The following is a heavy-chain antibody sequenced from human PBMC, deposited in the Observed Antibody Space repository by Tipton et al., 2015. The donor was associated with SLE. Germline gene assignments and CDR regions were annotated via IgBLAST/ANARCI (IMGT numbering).Heavy chain of an antibody. CDR3: ARGSYGTDAFDI. CDR1: GGSISSYY. V-gene: IGHV4-59*01. J-gene: IGHJ3*02. D-gene: IGHD3-10*01. CDR2: IYYSGRT. Sequence: TLSLTCTVSGGSISSYYCSWIRQPPGKGLEWIGYIYYSGRTNYNPSLKSRVTISVDTSKNQFPLKLSSVTAADTAVYYCARGSYGTDAFDIWGQGTMVTVSS.